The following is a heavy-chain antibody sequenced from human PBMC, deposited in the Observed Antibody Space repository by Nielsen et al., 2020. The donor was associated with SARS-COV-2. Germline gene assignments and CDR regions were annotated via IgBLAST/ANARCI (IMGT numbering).Heavy chain of an antibody. D-gene: IGHD5-12*01. CDR1: GGSISRRDYF. J-gene: IGHJ6*02. CDR3: ARESSGYDHYNYGMDV. V-gene: IGHV4-30-4*01. Sequence: SETLSLTCNVSGGSISRRDYFWNWIRQPPGKGLEWIGYIYFSGRTCYNPSLKSRVTISVDTSKNQFSLSLRSVTAADTAVYYCARESSGYDHYNYGMDVWGQGTTVTVS. CDR2: IYFSGRT.